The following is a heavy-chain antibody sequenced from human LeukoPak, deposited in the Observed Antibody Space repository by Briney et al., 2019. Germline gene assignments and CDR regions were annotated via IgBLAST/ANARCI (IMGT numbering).Heavy chain of an antibody. J-gene: IGHJ4*02. CDR3: AKDWGEYFDYVWGSFTSFDS. Sequence: PGGSLRLSCAASGFTFSSYGVSWVRQAPGKGLEWVSVISGSGHRTYYADSVKGRFTISRDNSKSTLYLQMNSLRAEDTAVYYCAKDWGEYFDYVWGSFTSFDSWGQGTLVTVSS. CDR1: GFTFSSYG. V-gene: IGHV3-23*01. CDR2: ISGSGHRT. D-gene: IGHD3-16*01.